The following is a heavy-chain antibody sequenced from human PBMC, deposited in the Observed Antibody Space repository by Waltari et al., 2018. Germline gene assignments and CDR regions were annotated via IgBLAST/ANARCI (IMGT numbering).Heavy chain of an antibody. CDR3: VRELRGTGRHNDF. CDR2: ISGSGATI. CDR1: GFKFTHSY. Sequence: QEQLVVSGGGLVKPEGSLRLSCPASGFKFTHSYMSWIRQAPGKGLEWVSFISGSGATINYADSVKGRFTISRDNADDSVSLEMSGLRVEDSAVYYCVRELRGTGRHNDFWGQGTRVTVSS. J-gene: IGHJ4*02. D-gene: IGHD1-1*01. V-gene: IGHV3-11*01.